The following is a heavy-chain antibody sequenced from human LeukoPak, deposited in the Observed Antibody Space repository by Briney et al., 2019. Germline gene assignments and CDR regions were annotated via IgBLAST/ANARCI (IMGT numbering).Heavy chain of an antibody. D-gene: IGHD2-15*01. CDR2: IYYSGST. CDR1: GGSISSYY. J-gene: IGHJ6*02. CDR3: ARVPACSGGSCPDHYYYGMDV. Sequence: SETLSLTCTVSGGSISSYYWSWIRQPPGKGLEWIGYIYYSGSTNYNPSLKSRVTLSVDTSKNQFSLKLSSVTAADTAVYYCARVPACSGGSCPDHYYYGMDVWGQGTTVTVSS. V-gene: IGHV4-59*01.